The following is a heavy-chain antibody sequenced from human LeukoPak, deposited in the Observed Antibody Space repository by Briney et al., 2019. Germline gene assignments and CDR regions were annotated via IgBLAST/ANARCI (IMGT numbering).Heavy chain of an antibody. CDR1: GFSFSSYW. Sequence: GGSLRLSCTASGFSFSSYWMSWVRQAPGKGLEWVANINQDGSEKYYVDSLKGRLTISRDNPKNSLNLQMNSLRAEDTAVYYCAKGYAAYQPWGQGTLVTVSS. J-gene: IGHJ5*02. CDR2: INQDGSEK. D-gene: IGHD2-2*01. CDR3: AKGYAAYQP. V-gene: IGHV3-7*01.